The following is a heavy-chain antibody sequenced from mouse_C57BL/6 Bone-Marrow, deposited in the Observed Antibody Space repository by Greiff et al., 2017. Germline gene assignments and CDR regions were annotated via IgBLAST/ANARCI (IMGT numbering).Heavy chain of an antibody. J-gene: IGHJ3*01. CDR1: GYTFTDYY. Sequence: VQLQQSGPELVKPGASVKISCKASGYTFTDYYMNWVKQSHGKSLEWIGEINPNNGGTSYNQKFKGKATLTVDKSSSTAYMELRSLTSEDAAVYYWARDGAIYYDYDGVAYWGQGTLVTVSA. CDR2: INPNNGGT. V-gene: IGHV1-26*01. D-gene: IGHD2-4*01. CDR3: ARDGAIYYDYDGVAY.